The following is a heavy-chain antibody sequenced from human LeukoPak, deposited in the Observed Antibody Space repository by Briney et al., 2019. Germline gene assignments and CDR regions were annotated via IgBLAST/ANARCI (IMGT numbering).Heavy chain of an antibody. Sequence: SETLSLTCTVSGGSISSSSYYWSWIRQPPGKGLEWIGEINHSGSTNYNPSLKSRVTISVDTSKNQFSLKLSSVTAADTAVYYCARVRYDYVWGSYRYAFDYWGQGTLVTVSS. V-gene: IGHV4-39*07. J-gene: IGHJ4*02. CDR1: GGSISSSSYY. CDR2: INHSGST. CDR3: ARVRYDYVWGSYRYAFDY. D-gene: IGHD3-16*02.